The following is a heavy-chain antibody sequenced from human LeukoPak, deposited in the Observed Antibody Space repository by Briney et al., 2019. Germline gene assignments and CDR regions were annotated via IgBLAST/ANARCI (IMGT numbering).Heavy chain of an antibody. V-gene: IGHV4-61*02. J-gene: IGHJ5*02. Sequence: PSETLSLTCTVSGGSISSGSYYWSWIRQPAGKGLEWIGRIYTSGSTNYNPSLKSRVTMSVDTSKNQFSLKLSSVTAADTAVYYCARDELTAAGPQRNWFDPWGQGTLVTVSS. CDR3: ARDELTAAGPQRNWFDP. D-gene: IGHD6-13*01. CDR2: IYTSGST. CDR1: GGSISSGSYY.